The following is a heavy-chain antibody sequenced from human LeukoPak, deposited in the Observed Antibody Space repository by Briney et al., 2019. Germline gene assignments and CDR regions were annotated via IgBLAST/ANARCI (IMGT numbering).Heavy chain of an antibody. V-gene: IGHV3-33*01. J-gene: IGHJ4*02. CDR1: GFTFSRYG. D-gene: IGHD1-26*01. CDR3: ARPLVGAALDY. CDR2: IWHDGSNE. Sequence: GGSLRLSCAASGFTFSRYGMHWVRQAPGKGLEGVAVIWHDGSNEYYADPVKGRFTIYRDNSKNTLYLQMSSLRGEDTAVYYCARPLVGAALDYWGQGTLVTVSS.